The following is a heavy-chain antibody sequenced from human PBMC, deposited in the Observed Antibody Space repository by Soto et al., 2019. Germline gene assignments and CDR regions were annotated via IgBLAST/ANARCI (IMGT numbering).Heavy chain of an antibody. D-gene: IGHD3-22*01. V-gene: IGHV3-30*18. CDR1: GFTFSSYG. CDR2: ISYDGSNK. Sequence: GGSLRLSCAASGFTFSSYGMHWVRQAPGKGLEWVAVISYDGSNKYYADSVKGRFTISRDNSKNTLYLQMNSLRAEDTAVYYCANSKGYLAYYYFDYWGQGTLVTVSS. CDR3: ANSKGYLAYYYFDY. J-gene: IGHJ4*02.